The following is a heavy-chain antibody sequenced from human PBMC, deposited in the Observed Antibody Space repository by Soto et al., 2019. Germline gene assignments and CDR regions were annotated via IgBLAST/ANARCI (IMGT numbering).Heavy chain of an antibody. V-gene: IGHV3-21*01. CDR2: ISSSSSYI. CDR1: GFTFSSYS. D-gene: IGHD3-22*01. Sequence: GGSLRLSCAASGFTFSSYSMNWVRQAPGKGLEWVSSISSSSSYIYYADSVKGRFTISRDNAKNSLYLQMNSLRAEDTAVYYCAKDYDRSSDAFDIWGQRTMVTVSS. J-gene: IGHJ3*02. CDR3: AKDYDRSSDAFDI.